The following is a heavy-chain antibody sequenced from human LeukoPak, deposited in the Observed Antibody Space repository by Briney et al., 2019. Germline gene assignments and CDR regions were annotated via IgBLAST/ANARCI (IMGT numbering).Heavy chain of an antibody. D-gene: IGHD3-9*01. V-gene: IGHV4-39*01. CDR3: ASQLDTTGYYVGFFDS. CDR1: GGSISGSSYY. Sequence: SETLSLTCTVSGGSISGSSYYWAWIRQPPGKGLEWIGRIYYSGNAFYNASLKSRVTILVDTSKNQFSLEVDSVTAADTAMYYCASQLDTTGYYVGFFDSWGQGALVTVSS. CDR2: IYYSGNA. J-gene: IGHJ4*02.